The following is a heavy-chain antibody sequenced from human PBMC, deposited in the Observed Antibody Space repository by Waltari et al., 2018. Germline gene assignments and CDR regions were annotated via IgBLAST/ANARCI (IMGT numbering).Heavy chain of an antibody. CDR1: GYFISSGYY. Sequence: QVQLQESDPGLVKPSETLSLSCTVSGYFISSGYYWGWIRQPPGKGLEWIGSIYHSGSTYYNPSLESRVTISIDTSKNQFSLKVTSVTAADTAVYYCARRPFSGSYYPYYFDYWGQGTLVTVSS. CDR2: IYHSGST. D-gene: IGHD1-26*01. J-gene: IGHJ4*02. V-gene: IGHV4-38-2*02. CDR3: ARRPFSGSYYPYYFDY.